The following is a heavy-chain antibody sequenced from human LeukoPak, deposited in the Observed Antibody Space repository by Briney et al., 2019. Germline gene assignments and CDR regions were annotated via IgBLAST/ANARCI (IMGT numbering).Heavy chain of an antibody. V-gene: IGHV3-30*02. D-gene: IGHD3-10*01. CDR2: IQYDGSNK. CDR3: VKGGPGFPLDF. J-gene: IGHJ4*02. CDR1: GLSFSSYG. Sequence: PGGSLRLSCAASGLSFSSYGMHWVRQAPGKGLEWVAFIQYDGSNKFYADSVKGRFTISRDNSGNTLYLQMNSLRVEDTAVYHCVKGGPGFPLDFWGQGTLVTVSS.